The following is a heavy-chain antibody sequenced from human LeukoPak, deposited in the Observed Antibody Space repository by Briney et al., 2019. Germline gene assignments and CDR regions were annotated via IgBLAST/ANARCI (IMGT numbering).Heavy chain of an antibody. CDR1: GFTFSTYA. J-gene: IGHJ4*02. Sequence: PGGSLRLSCAASGFTFSTYAMNWVRQAPGKGLEWVSGISGSGDSTYYADPVKGRFTISKDNSKNTLYLQMNSLRADDTAVYYCAKGDWGDYWGQGTLVTVSS. D-gene: IGHD7-27*01. CDR2: ISGSGDST. V-gene: IGHV3-23*01. CDR3: AKGDWGDY.